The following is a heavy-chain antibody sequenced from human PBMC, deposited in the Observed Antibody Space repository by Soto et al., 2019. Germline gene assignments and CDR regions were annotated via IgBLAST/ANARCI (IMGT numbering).Heavy chain of an antibody. D-gene: IGHD5-18*01. CDR2: IYYTGNT. J-gene: IGHJ4*02. CDR1: GGSISSSTNY. Sequence: SETLALTCTVSGGSISSSTNYWGWIRQPTVQALEFIGQIYYTGNTYYNPSLKSRVTVSVYPYKNQFSLKLSSVTAADTAVYYCARVVNTPYYLGPGTLVT. V-gene: IGHV4-39*01. CDR3: ARVVNTPYY.